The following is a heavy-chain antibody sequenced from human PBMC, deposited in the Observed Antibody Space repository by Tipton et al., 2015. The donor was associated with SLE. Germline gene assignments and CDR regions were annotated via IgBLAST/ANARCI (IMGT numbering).Heavy chain of an antibody. V-gene: IGHV4-59*01. CDR2: IYYSGST. J-gene: IGHJ5*02. CDR1: GGSINSYY. D-gene: IGHD6-19*01. CDR3: ARASSKSSRFDP. Sequence: TLSLTCTVSGGSINSYYWSWIRQPPGKGLEWIGYIYYSGSTNYNPSLKSRVTISVDTSKNQFSLKLSSVTAADTAVYYCARASSKSSRFDPWGQGTLVTVSS.